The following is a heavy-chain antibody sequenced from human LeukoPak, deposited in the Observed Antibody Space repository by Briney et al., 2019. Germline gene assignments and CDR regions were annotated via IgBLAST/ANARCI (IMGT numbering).Heavy chain of an antibody. Sequence: GGSLRLSCGASGFIFSSKAMSWVRQAPGKGLEWVSAISGSGRSTYYADSVKGRFTISKDNSKNTLYLQMNSLRAEDTAVYYCARDPRRYYDTLTGYWFDYWGQGTLVTVSS. V-gene: IGHV3-23*01. CDR1: GFIFSSKA. J-gene: IGHJ4*02. CDR3: ARDPRRYYDTLTGYWFDY. CDR2: ISGSGRST. D-gene: IGHD3-9*01.